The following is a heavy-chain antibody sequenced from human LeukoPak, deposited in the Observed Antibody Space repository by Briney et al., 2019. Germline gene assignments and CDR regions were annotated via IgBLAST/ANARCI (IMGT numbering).Heavy chain of an antibody. CDR2: INHSGST. CDR3: ARDPDAFDI. CDR1: GGSFSGYY. V-gene: IGHV4-34*01. J-gene: IGHJ3*02. Sequence: SETLSLTCAVYGGSFSGYYWSWIRQPPGKGLEWIGEINHSGSTNYNPSLKSRVTISVDKSKNQFSLKLSSVTAADTAVYYCARDPDAFDIWGQGTMVTVSS.